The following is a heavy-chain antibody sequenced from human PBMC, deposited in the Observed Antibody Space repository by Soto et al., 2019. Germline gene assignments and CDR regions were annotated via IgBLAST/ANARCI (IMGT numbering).Heavy chain of an antibody. J-gene: IGHJ4*02. CDR2: IRSKAYGGTT. CDR3: TRDRDTSSDY. Sequence: GGSLRLSCTASGFSFGEYAMSGVRQAPGKGLEWVGFIRSKAYGGTTEYAASVKGRFTISRDDSKSIAYLQMNSLKTEDTDVYYCTRDRDTSSDYWGQGTLVTVSS. CDR1: GFSFGEYA. V-gene: IGHV3-49*04. D-gene: IGHD5-18*01.